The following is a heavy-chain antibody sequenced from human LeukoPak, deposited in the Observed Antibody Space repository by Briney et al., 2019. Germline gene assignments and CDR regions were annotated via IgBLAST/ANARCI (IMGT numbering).Heavy chain of an antibody. D-gene: IGHD3-22*01. CDR1: GGSISSYY. J-gene: IGHJ4*02. CDR2: IYTSGST. Sequence: SETLSLTCTVSGGSISSYYWSWIRQPAGKGLEWIGRIYTSGSTNYTPSLKSRVTMSVDTSKNQFSLKLSSVTAADTAVYYCARGASSGYYTYYFDYWGQGTLVTVSS. CDR3: ARGASSGYYTYYFDY. V-gene: IGHV4-4*07.